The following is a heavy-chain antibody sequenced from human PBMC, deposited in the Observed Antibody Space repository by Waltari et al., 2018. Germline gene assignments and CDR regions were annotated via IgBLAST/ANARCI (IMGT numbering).Heavy chain of an antibody. CDR3: ARGRAGIAAASISGMDV. CDR1: GGTFSSYA. V-gene: IGHV1-69*04. CDR2: IIPSLGRA. D-gene: IGHD6-13*01. J-gene: IGHJ6*02. Sequence: QVQLVQSGAEVKKPGSSVKVSCKASGGTFSSYAISWVRQAPGQGLEWMGRIIPSLGRANTAQKFQGKVRITADKSTSTAYMELSSLGSEDTAVYYCARGRAGIAAASISGMDVWGQGTTVTVSS.